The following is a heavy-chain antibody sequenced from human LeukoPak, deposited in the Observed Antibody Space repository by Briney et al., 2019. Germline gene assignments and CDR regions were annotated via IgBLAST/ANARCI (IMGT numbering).Heavy chain of an antibody. V-gene: IGHV1-2*06. J-gene: IGHJ4*02. CDR1: GYTFTGDY. Sequence: ASVKVSCKASGYTFTGDYMHWVRQAPGQGLEWMGRINANSGGTNYAQKFQGRVTMTRDTSISTAYMELSRLRSDDTAVYYCARVPPYRYSYGPFDYWGQGTLVTVSS. CDR2: INANSGGT. CDR3: ARVPPYRYSYGPFDY. D-gene: IGHD5-18*01.